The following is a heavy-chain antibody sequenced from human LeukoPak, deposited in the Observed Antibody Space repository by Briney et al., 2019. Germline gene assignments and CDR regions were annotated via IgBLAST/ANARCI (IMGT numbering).Heavy chain of an antibody. J-gene: IGHJ6*03. CDR3: ARDGGAARQYYYYYYMDV. Sequence: GRSLRLSCAASGFTFSSYGMHWVRQAPGKGLEWVAVISYDGSNKYYADSVKGRFTISRDNSKNSLYLQMNSLRAEDTAVYYCARDGGAARQYYYYYYMDVWGKGTTVTVSS. CDR1: GFTFSSYG. V-gene: IGHV3-30*03. D-gene: IGHD6-6*01. CDR2: ISYDGSNK.